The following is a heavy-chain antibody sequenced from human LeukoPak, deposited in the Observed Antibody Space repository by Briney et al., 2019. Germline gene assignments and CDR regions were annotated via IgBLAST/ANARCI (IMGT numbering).Heavy chain of an antibody. CDR1: GFTFRRYA. CDR2: ISYDESNK. J-gene: IGHJ6*04. CDR3: VRFAGTGSGSYYPPYYYYGMDV. Sequence: GGSLRLSCAASGFTFRRYAMHWVRQAPGKGLEWVAVISYDESNKYYADSVKGRFTISRDNSKNTLYLQMNRLRAEDTAVYYCVRFAGTGSGSYYPPYYYYGMDVWGKGTTVTVSS. V-gene: IGHV3-30*04. D-gene: IGHD3-10*01.